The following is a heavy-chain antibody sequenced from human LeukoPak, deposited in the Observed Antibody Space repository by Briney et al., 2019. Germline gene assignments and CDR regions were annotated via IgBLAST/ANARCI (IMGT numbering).Heavy chain of an antibody. CDR1: GYTFTGYY. CDR3: ARDPFTYYYDSSGYYYPNWFDP. V-gene: IGHV1-2*02. D-gene: IGHD3-22*01. Sequence: ASVKVSCKAPGYTFTGYYMHWVRQAPGQGLEWMGWINPNSGGTNYAQKFQGRVTMTRDTSISTAYMELSRLRSDDTAVYYCARDPFTYYYDSSGYYYPNWFDPWGQGTLVTVSS. J-gene: IGHJ5*02. CDR2: INPNSGGT.